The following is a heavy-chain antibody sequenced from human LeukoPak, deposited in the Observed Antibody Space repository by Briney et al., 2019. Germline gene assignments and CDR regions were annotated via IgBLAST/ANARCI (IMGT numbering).Heavy chain of an antibody. CDR1: GFTFSSYE. CDR2: IRYDGSNK. J-gene: IGHJ4*02. D-gene: IGHD3-10*01. Sequence: GSLRLSCAASGFTFSSYEMNWVRQAPGKGLEWVAFIRYDGSNKYYADSVKGRFTISRDNSKNTLYLQMNSLRAEDTAVYYCAKSSRIKLWFGELDSWGQGTLVTVSS. CDR3: AKSSRIKLWFGELDS. V-gene: IGHV3-30*02.